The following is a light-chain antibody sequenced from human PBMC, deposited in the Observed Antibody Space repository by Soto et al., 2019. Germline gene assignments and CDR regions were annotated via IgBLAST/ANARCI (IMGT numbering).Light chain of an antibody. Sequence: QSALTQPPSASGSPGQSVTISCTGTDSDIGVYNYVSWYQHHPGKAPKLLIYEVSRRPSGVPDRFSASKSGNTASLTVSGLQAGDEADYYCAAWDDSLSGPVFGGGTKLTVL. J-gene: IGLJ2*01. V-gene: IGLV2-8*01. CDR2: EVS. CDR3: AAWDDSLSGPV. CDR1: DSDIGVYNY.